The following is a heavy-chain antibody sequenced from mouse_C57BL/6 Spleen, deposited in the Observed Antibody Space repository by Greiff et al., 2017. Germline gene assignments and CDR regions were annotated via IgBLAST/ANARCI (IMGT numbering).Heavy chain of an antibody. V-gene: IGHV1-22*01. Sequence: EVQLQQSGPELVKPGASVKMSCKASGYTFTDYNMHWVKQSHGKSLEWIGYINPNNGGTSYNQKFKGKATLTVNKSSSTAYMELRSLTSEDSAVYYCAYGNYENYYAMDYWGQGTSVTVSS. CDR3: AYGNYENYYAMDY. J-gene: IGHJ4*01. D-gene: IGHD2-1*01. CDR2: INPNNGGT. CDR1: GYTFTDYN.